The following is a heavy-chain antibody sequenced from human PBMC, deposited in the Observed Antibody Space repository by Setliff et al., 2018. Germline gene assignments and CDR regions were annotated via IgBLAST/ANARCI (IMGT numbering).Heavy chain of an antibody. CDR2: IKSTTDGGTT. Sequence: GSLRLSCAASGFNFNDAWMNWVRQVPGKGLEWIGRIKSTTDGGTTDYAAPVKGRFTISRDNSKNTMFLQMNSLRAEDTAIYYCANAPGDYYYYGMDVWGQGTTVTVSS. CDR1: GFNFNDAW. V-gene: IGHV3-15*05. D-gene: IGHD1-1*01. J-gene: IGHJ6*02. CDR3: ANAPGDYYYYGMDV.